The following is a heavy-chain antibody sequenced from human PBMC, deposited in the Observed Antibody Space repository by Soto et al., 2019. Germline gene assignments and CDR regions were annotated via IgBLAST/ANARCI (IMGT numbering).Heavy chain of an antibody. CDR3: ARDLGRITMIVEGDY. V-gene: IGHV3-74*01. CDR2: INSDGSST. J-gene: IGHJ4*02. D-gene: IGHD3-22*01. Sequence: EVQLVESGGGLVQPGGSLRLSCAASGFTFSSYWMHWVRQAPGKGLVWVSRINSDGSSTSYADSVKGRFTISRDNAKNTLYLQMNSLRAEDTAVYYCARDLGRITMIVEGDYWGQGTLVTVSS. CDR1: GFTFSSYW.